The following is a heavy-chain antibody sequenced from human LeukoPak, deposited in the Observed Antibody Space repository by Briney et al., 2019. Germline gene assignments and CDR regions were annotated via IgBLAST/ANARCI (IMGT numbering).Heavy chain of an antibody. J-gene: IGHJ5*02. CDR1: GFTFSSYS. D-gene: IGHD3-3*01. CDR2: ISSSSSYI. Sequence: GGSLRLSCAASGFTFSSYSMNWVRQAPGKGLEWVSSISSSSSYIYYADSVKGRFTISRDNAKNSLYLQMNSLRAEDTAVYYCARGVPRSYYDFWSGYETSDPWGQGTLVTVSS. V-gene: IGHV3-21*01. CDR3: ARGVPRSYYDFWSGYETSDP.